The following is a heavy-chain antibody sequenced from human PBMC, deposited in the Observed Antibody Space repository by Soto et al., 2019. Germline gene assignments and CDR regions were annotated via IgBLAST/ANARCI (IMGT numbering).Heavy chain of an antibody. CDR3: ARVRFGELV. CDR1: GFTFSSYA. D-gene: IGHD3-10*01. Sequence: EVQLLESGGGLVQPGGSLRLSCAASGFTFSSYAMSWVRQAPGKGLEWVSIIGVGGGDRYYPESVKGRFTISRDNSRDTPYLEMNSLRDEHTAVYYCARVRFGELVWGQGTLVTVSS. J-gene: IGHJ4*02. CDR2: IGVGGGDR. V-gene: IGHV3-23*01.